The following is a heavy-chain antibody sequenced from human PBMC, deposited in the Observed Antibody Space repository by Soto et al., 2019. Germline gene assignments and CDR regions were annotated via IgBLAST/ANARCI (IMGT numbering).Heavy chain of an antibody. J-gene: IGHJ6*02. CDR1: GGTFSSYA. CDR3: ASSGFIVGATNVYYYYGMDV. V-gene: IGHV1-69*13. CDR2: IIPIFGTA. D-gene: IGHD1-26*01. Sequence: VKVSCKASGGTFSSYAISWVRQAPGQGLEWMGGIIPIFGTANYAQKFQGRVTITADESTSTAYMELSSLRSENTAVYYCASSGFIVGATNVYYYYGMDVWGQGTTVTVS.